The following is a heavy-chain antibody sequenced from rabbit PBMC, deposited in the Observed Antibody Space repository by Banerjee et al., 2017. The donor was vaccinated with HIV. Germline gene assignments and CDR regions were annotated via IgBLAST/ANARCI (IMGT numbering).Heavy chain of an antibody. CDR2: IDTGSNEYT. D-gene: IGHD1-1*01. CDR1: GIDFSDYYY. Sequence: QSLEESGGDLVKPGASLTLTCKASGIDFSDYYYMCWVRQAPGKGLEWIASIDTGSNEYTYYARWAKGRFTISRTSSTTVTLQMTSLTAADTATYFCARAYPSGSVYYIYNYFDLWGPGTLVTVS. V-gene: IGHV1S40*01. J-gene: IGHJ4*01. CDR3: ARAYPSGSVYYIYNYFDL.